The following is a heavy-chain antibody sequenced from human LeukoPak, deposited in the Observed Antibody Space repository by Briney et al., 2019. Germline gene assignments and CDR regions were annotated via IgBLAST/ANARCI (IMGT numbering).Heavy chain of an antibody. V-gene: IGHV3-23*01. J-gene: IGHJ4*02. Sequence: GGSLRLSCAASGFAFSTYAMTWVRQAPGKGLEWVSTITGSGGTTNYADSVKGRFTISRDNSKNTLFLQMNNLRAEDTAVYYCAKATGSGFFFDYWGQGTLVTVSS. CDR3: AKATGSGFFFDY. CDR2: ITGSGGTT. CDR1: GFAFSTYA. D-gene: IGHD3-22*01.